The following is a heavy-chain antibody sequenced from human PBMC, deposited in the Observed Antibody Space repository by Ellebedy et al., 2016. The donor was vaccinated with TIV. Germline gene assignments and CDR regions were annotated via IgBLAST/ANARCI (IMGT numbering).Heavy chain of an antibody. CDR1: GFTFSSYS. J-gene: IGHJ4*02. CDR2: INQDGSNK. V-gene: IGHV3-7*03. CDR3: VRGIPDQPGFDY. D-gene: IGHD2-21*01. Sequence: PGGSLRLSCAASGFTFSSYSMNWVRQAPGKGLEWVANINQDGSNKNYVDSVKGRFTLSRDNAKISLYLQMNGLRAEDTAVYYCVRGIPDQPGFDYWGQGILVTVSS.